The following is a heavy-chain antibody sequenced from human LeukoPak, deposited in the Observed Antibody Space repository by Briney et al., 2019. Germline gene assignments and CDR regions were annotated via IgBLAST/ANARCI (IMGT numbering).Heavy chain of an antibody. Sequence: PSETLSLTCAVYNGSFSGYYWSWLRHSPGNGLEWIGEVNPGGNTNYNPSLKRRVTISVDTSKNQFSLKLSSVTAADTAVYYCARDPGGIAARLLKFDPWGQGTLVTVSS. CDR1: NGSFSGYY. CDR2: VNPGGNT. V-gene: IGHV4-34*01. CDR3: ARDPGGIAARLLKFDP. D-gene: IGHD6-6*01. J-gene: IGHJ5*02.